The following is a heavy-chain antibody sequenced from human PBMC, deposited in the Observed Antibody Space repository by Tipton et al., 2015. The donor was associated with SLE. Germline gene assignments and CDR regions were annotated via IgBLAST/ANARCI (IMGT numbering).Heavy chain of an antibody. D-gene: IGHD3-10*01. CDR2: INSDGGGT. Sequence: SLRLSCAASGFTFSSYWMHWVRQAPGKGLVWVSRINSDGGGTSYADSVKGRFTISRDNAENTLYLQMNSLSIEDTAVYYCARIRSQSTGDAFDVWGQGTMVTVSS. V-gene: IGHV3-74*01. CDR3: ARIRSQSTGDAFDV. J-gene: IGHJ3*01. CDR1: GFTFSSYW.